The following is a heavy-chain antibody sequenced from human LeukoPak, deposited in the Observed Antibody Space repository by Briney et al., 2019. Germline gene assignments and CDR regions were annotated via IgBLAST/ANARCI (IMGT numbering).Heavy chain of an antibody. Sequence: KPSETLSLTCTVSGASITNYYWSWIRQPPGKGLEWIGYICYSGSTNYNPSLKSRATISLDTSKNLFSLQVTSVTAADTAMYYCARLVHPNYVFDYWGQGTLVTVSS. CDR3: ARLVHPNYVFDY. V-gene: IGHV4-59*01. CDR1: GASITNYY. J-gene: IGHJ4*02. CDR2: ICYSGST. D-gene: IGHD4/OR15-4a*01.